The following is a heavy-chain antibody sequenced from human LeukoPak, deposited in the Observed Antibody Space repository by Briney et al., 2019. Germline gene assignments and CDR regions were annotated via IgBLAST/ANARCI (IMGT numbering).Heavy chain of an antibody. CDR3: AREERVGATYCLDA. Sequence: SGGSLRLSCAASGFAFRTYSMHWVRQGPGKGLEWLAVITYDGKVQHYTDSVKGQFTVSRDNSKKTLYLQMISLRPEDTAFYHCAREERVGATYCLDAWGRGTLVTVSS. D-gene: IGHD1-26*01. CDR1: GFAFRTYS. J-gene: IGHJ5*02. V-gene: IGHV3-30*04. CDR2: ITYDGKVQ.